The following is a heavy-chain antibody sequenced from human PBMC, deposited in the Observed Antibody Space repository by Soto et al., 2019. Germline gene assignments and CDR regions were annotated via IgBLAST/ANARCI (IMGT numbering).Heavy chain of an antibody. CDR1: DDSLTTNKYA. D-gene: IGHD3-10*01. CDR2: VYSNGNT. Sequence: NPSETLSLTCTVSDDSLTTNKYAWTWIRQNPEKGLEWIGYVYSNGNTRSSPSLQSRVSMSVDTSKSHFSLRLSSVTAADTAVYFCARASYFRPSGSYYFVSWGQGTLVPSPQ. CDR3: ARASYFRPSGSYYFVS. J-gene: IGHJ4*02. V-gene: IGHV4-31*03.